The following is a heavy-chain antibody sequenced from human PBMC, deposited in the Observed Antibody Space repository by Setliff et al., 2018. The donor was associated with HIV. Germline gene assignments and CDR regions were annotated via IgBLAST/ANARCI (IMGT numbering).Heavy chain of an antibody. V-gene: IGHV4-39*07. D-gene: IGHD3-10*01. J-gene: IGHJ4*02. CDR1: GGSISSSSYY. CDR2: IDHSGST. Sequence: PSETLSLTCTVSGGSISSSSYYWGWIRYTPGRGLQWIGQIDHSGSTNYNPSLKSRVTLSVDASKNQFSLKVKSVTAADTATYYCAKKGRYYYGSGVTTDYFDDWGQGTPVTVSS. CDR3: AKKGRYYYGSGVTTDYFDD.